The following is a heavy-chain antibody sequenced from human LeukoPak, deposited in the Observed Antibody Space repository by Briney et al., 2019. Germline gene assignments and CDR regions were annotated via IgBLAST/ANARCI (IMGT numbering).Heavy chain of an antibody. J-gene: IGHJ4*02. V-gene: IGHV5-51*01. CDR1: GYSFTSYW. D-gene: IGHD6-19*01. CDR3: ATPKSVAGSFDY. CDR2: IYPGDSDT. Sequence: GESLKISCKGSGYSFTSYWIARVRQMPGKGLEWMGIIYPGDSDTRYSPSFQGQVTISADKSITTAYLQWSSLKASDTAMYYCATPKSVAGSFDYWGQGTLVTVSS.